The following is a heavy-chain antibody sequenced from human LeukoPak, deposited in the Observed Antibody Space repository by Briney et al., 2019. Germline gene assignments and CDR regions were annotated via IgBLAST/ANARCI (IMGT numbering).Heavy chain of an antibody. CDR2: IIPIFGTA. D-gene: IGHD2-2*01. J-gene: IGHJ3*01. V-gene: IGHV1-69*05. CDR1: GYTFTSYG. CDR3: ARGHYCSSTSCGWFDP. Sequence: ASVKVSCKASGYTFTSYGISWVRQAPGQGLEWMGGIIPIFGTANYAQKFQGRVTITTDESTSTAYMELSSLRSEDTAVYYCARGHYCSSTSCGWFDPWGQGTMVTVSS.